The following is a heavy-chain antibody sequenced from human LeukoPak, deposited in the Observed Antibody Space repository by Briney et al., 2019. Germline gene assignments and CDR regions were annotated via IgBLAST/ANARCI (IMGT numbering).Heavy chain of an antibody. D-gene: IGHD3-3*01. CDR3: ARVLYDFWSGYYYGMDV. J-gene: IGHJ6*02. CDR1: GGSISSYY. Sequence: SETLSLTCTVSGGSISSYYWSWIRQPAGRGLEWIGRIYTSGSTNYNPSLKSRVTMSVDTSKNQFSLKLSSVTAADTAVYYCARVLYDFWSGYYYGMDVWGQGTTVTVSS. V-gene: IGHV4-4*07. CDR2: IYTSGST.